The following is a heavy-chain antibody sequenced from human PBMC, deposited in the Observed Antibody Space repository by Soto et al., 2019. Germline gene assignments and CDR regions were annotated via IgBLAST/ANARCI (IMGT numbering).Heavy chain of an antibody. CDR3: ARGAYREYFPH. J-gene: IGHJ1*01. CDR2: ITSTGGAI. V-gene: IGHV3-11*01. Sequence: QVQLVESGGGLVKPGGYLRLSCAASGFTFSDFYMSWIRQAPGKGMVWVSSITSTGGAIYYADSVKGRLTISRDNDKYSLYLQINSLRAEDTAVYYCARGAYREYFPHWGQGTLGSVSS. CDR1: GFTFSDFY.